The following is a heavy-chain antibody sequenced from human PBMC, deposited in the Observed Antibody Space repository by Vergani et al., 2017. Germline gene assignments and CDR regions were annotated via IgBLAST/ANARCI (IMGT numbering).Heavy chain of an antibody. D-gene: IGHD2-2*01. Sequence: EVQLVESGGDLVQPGGSLKLSCAASGFTFSGSTMHWVRQASGKGLEWVGRIRSKANIYATAYAASVKGRFTISRDDSENTAYLQMKSLKTEDTAVYYCTRGCSSTSCYGDYYYYMDVWGKGTTVTVSS. CDR1: GFTFSGST. J-gene: IGHJ6*03. V-gene: IGHV3-73*02. CDR2: IRSKANIYAT. CDR3: TRGCSSTSCYGDYYYYMDV.